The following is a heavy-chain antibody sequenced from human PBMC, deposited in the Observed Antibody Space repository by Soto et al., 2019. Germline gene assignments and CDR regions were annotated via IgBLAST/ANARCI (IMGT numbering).Heavy chain of an antibody. Sequence: ASVKVSCKASGYAFTSYDINWLRQATGQGLEWMGWMNPNSGNTGYAQKFQGRVTMTRNTSISTAYMELSSLRSEDTAVYYCARGLWFGDRTPFNWFDPWGQGTLVTVSS. CDR3: ARGLWFGDRTPFNWFDP. CDR2: MNPNSGNT. CDR1: GYAFTSYD. D-gene: IGHD3-10*01. V-gene: IGHV1-8*01. J-gene: IGHJ5*02.